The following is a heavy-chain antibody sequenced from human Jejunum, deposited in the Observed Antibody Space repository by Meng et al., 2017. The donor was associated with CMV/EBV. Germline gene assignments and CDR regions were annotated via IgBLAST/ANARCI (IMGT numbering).Heavy chain of an antibody. CDR1: GFTFSNYA. J-gene: IGHJ4*02. Sequence: GSLRMSCIGSGFTFSNYAMSWVRQVPGKGLEWVSSISGSGATTYYADSVKGRFAISRDNSRNTLFLQMSSLRDDDTGIYYCAKEMGFWGPGTLVTVSS. D-gene: IGHD1-26*01. V-gene: IGHV3-23*01. CDR2: ISGSGATT. CDR3: AKEMGF.